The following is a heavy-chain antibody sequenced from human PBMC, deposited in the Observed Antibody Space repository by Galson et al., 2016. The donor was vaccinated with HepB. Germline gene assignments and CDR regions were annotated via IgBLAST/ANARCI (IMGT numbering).Heavy chain of an antibody. CDR2: IYSGGST. V-gene: IGHV3-53*01. CDR3: ARALSGWDGFDY. D-gene: IGHD6-19*01. Sequence: SLRLSCAAYEFTASSNYLNWIRQAPGKGLEWVSAIYSGGSTHYADPVKGRFTISRDNSKNTVYLEMKSLRAEDTAVYYCARALSGWDGFDYWGQGTLVIVSS. CDR1: EFTASSNY. J-gene: IGHJ4*02.